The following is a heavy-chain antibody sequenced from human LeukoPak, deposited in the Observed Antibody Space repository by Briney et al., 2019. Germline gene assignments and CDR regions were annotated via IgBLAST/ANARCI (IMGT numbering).Heavy chain of an antibody. D-gene: IGHD6-6*01. J-gene: IGHJ2*01. CDR2: IYPGDSDT. V-gene: IGHV5-51*01. CDR1: GYSFTSYW. Sequence: GGSLKISCQGSGYSFTSYWIGWVRQMPGKGLEWMGIIYPGDSDTRYSPSFQGQVTISADKSINTAFVQWSSLKASDTAIYYCARRTPEYTNRWYFDLWGRGTLVTVSS. CDR3: ARRTPEYTNRWYFDL.